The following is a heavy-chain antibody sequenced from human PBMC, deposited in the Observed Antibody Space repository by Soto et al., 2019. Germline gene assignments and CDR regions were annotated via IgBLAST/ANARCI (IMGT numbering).Heavy chain of an antibody. Sequence: QVHLVQSGAEVKKPGASVKVSCKASGYTFTNYDINWVRQAPGQGLEWMGWISTYTGNTNYAQKLQGRVTMTTDTATSTDYMELRRLRSDDAAVYYCARGYYYGSGRPTPGGMDVWGQGTTVTVSS. J-gene: IGHJ6*02. CDR1: GYTFTNYD. CDR2: ISTYTGNT. D-gene: IGHD3-10*01. CDR3: ARGYYYGSGRPTPGGMDV. V-gene: IGHV1-18*01.